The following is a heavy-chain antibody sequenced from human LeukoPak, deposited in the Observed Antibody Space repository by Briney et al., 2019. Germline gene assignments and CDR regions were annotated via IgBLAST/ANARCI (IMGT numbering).Heavy chain of an antibody. J-gene: IGHJ5*02. V-gene: IGHV3-48*01. CDR3: ARDFNHYGEVVSRWFDP. Sequence: QPGGSLRLSYEASEFTFSIFAMNWVRQAPGEWLEWVSYISCSSGTTYYEDSVTGRFTDSRDNDKNSMYLQMNSLGAEDTAVYYCARDFNHYGEVVSRWFDPWGQGTLVIVSS. D-gene: IGHD4-17*01. CDR2: ISCSSGTT. CDR1: EFTFSIFA.